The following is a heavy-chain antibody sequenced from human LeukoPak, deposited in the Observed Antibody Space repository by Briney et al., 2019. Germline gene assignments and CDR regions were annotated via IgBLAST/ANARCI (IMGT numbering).Heavy chain of an antibody. CDR3: ARQFATLGGLLWFGEQWAWGSYNWFDP. CDR2: IYPGDSDT. D-gene: IGHD3-10*01. V-gene: IGHV5-51*01. CDR1: GYSFTSYW. Sequence: GESLKISCKGSGYSFTSYWIGWVRQMPGKGLEWMGIIYPGDSDTRYSPSFQGQVTISADKSISTAYLQWSSLKASDTAMYYCARQFATLGGLLWFGEQWAWGSYNWFDPWGQGTLVTVSS. J-gene: IGHJ5*02.